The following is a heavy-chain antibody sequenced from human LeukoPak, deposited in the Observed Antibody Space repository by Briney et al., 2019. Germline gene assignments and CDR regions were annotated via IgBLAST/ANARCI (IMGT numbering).Heavy chain of an antibody. CDR2: IYYSGST. J-gene: IGHJ6*02. Sequence: SETLSLTCTVSGGSIGSYYWSWIRQPPGKGLEWIGYIYYSGSTNYNPSLKSRVTISVDTSKNQFSLKLSSVTAADTAVYYCARVGGTNYYYYGMDVWGQGTTVTVSS. CDR3: ARVGGTNYYYYGMDV. CDR1: GGSIGSYY. V-gene: IGHV4-59*01. D-gene: IGHD1-26*01.